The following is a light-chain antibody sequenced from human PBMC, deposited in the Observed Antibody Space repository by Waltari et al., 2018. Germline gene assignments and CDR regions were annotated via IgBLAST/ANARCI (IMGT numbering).Light chain of an antibody. CDR3: QQYNNWRLT. CDR2: GAS. Sequence: EIVMTQSPATLSVSPGERVTLSCRASQSVTSNLAWYQQKHGQAPRLLIYGASTRATGIPARFSSGGSGTEFTLTISSLQSEDFAVYYCQQYNNWRLTFGGGTKVEIK. J-gene: IGKJ4*01. V-gene: IGKV3-15*01. CDR1: QSVTSN.